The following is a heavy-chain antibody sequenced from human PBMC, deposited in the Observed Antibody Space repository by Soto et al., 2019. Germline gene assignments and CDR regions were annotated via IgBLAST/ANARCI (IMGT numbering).Heavy chain of an antibody. D-gene: IGHD1-26*01. Sequence: PGGSLRLSCAASGFTFSNAWMNWVRQAPGKGLEWVGRIKSKTDGGTTDYAAPVKGRFTISRDDSKNTLYLQMNSLKTEGTAVYYCTTFSGACPRYKWELLLRCEYFQHWGQGTLVTVSS. CDR2: IKSKTDGGTT. CDR3: TTFSGACPRYKWELLLRCEYFQH. V-gene: IGHV3-15*07. CDR1: GFTFSNAW. J-gene: IGHJ1*01.